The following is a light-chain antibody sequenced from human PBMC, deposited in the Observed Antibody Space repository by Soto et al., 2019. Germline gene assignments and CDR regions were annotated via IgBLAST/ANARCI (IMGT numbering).Light chain of an antibody. Sequence: DIVMTQSPDSLSVSLGERATINCKSSQSILYRSNSKYYLAWYQQKPGHPPKLLIYWASTRGSGVPDRFSGSGSGTDFTLTISSLQVEDVAIYFCQQFFSVPLTFGGGTKVEIK. CDR3: QQFFSVPLT. J-gene: IGKJ4*01. CDR2: WAS. CDR1: QSILYRSNSKYY. V-gene: IGKV4-1*01.